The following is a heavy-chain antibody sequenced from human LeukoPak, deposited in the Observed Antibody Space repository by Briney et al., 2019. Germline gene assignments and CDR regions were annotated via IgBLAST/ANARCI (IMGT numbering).Heavy chain of an antibody. Sequence: GGSLRLSCAASGFTFSSYSMSWVRQAPGKGLEWVSSIISSSRYIYYADSVKGRFTISRDNAKNSLYLQMNSLRAEDTAVYYCARPGRDSKGHRGYYYYYYMDVWGKGTTVTVSS. CDR3: ARPGRDSKGHRGYYYYYYMDV. CDR2: IISSSRYI. V-gene: IGHV3-21*04. CDR1: GFTFSSYS. D-gene: IGHD1-1*01. J-gene: IGHJ6*03.